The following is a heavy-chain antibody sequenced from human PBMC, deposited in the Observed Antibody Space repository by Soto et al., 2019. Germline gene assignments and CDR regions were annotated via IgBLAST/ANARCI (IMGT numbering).Heavy chain of an antibody. V-gene: IGHV3-30*03. CDR2: ISYDGSDR. J-gene: IGHJ4*02. CDR1: GFTFSDYG. Sequence: LRLSCEGPGFTFSDYGFHWVRQAPGKGLEWVAMISYDGSDRYYRDSVQGRFTISRDDSKNTVFLQMNSLRTEDTAMYYCARSTYCNGGSCYPQYWGPGTQVTVSS. D-gene: IGHD2-15*01. CDR3: ARSTYCNGGSCYPQY.